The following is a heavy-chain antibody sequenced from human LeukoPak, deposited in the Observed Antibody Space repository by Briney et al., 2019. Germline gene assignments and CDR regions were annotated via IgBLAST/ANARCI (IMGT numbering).Heavy chain of an antibody. Sequence: PGGSLRLSCASSGFTFSPYTMNWVRQAPGKGLEWVSYISSSDTIYYADSVEGRFTISRDNAKNLLYLQMNSLRAEDTAVYYCASGMRVGPNVWGQGTRVTVSS. CDR3: ASGMRVGPNV. CDR2: ISSSDTI. V-gene: IGHV3-48*04. J-gene: IGHJ4*02. CDR1: GFTFSPYT. D-gene: IGHD1-26*01.